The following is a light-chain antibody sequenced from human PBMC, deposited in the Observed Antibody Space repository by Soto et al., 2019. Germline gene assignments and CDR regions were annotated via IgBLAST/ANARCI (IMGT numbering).Light chain of an antibody. V-gene: IGKV1-5*01. CDR1: QSISRL. CDR2: DAS. J-gene: IGKJ1*01. Sequence: DIQMTQSPSTLSASVGDRVTITCRATQSISRLLAWYQQKPGKAPKVLIWDASTLQRGVPSRFSGSGSWTEFTPTISSLQPDDFATYYCQQYNDYSTWTFGQGTKWIS. CDR3: QQYNDYSTWT.